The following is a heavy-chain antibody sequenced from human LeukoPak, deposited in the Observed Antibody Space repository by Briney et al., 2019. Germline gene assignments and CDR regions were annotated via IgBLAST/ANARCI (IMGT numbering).Heavy chain of an antibody. D-gene: IGHD6-13*01. CDR2: FRSKANNYAT. J-gene: IGHJ4*02. V-gene: IGHV3-73*01. CDR3: ARELDCLDY. Sequence: PGGSLRPSCAASGFTFSGSAMHWVRQASGKGLEWVGRFRSKANNYATSYAASVKGRFTISRDDSTNTAYLQMNSLKTEDTAVYYCARELDCLDYWGQGTLVTVSS. CDR1: GFTFSGSA.